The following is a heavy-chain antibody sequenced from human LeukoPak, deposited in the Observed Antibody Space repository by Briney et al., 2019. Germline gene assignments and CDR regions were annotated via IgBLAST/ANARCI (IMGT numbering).Heavy chain of an antibody. Sequence: GRSLRLSCAASGFTFDDYAMHWVRQAPGKGLEWVSGISWNSGSIGYADSVKGRFTISRDNAKNSLYLQMNSLGAEDTALYYCAKYGDCTNGVCNDYWGQGTLVTVSS. CDR1: GFTFDDYA. CDR3: AKYGDCTNGVCNDY. D-gene: IGHD2-8*01. J-gene: IGHJ4*02. CDR2: ISWNSGSI. V-gene: IGHV3-9*01.